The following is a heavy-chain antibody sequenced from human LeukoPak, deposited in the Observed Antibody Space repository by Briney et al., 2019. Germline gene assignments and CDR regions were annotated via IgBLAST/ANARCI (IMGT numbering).Heavy chain of an antibody. Sequence: GGSLRLSCAASGFTFGESAMHWVRQAPGKGLEWVSGIGWDSNSIIYADSVKGRFTISRDNAKNSLYLQMNSLRAEDTALYYCAKAMAAPGAFDIWGQGTVVTVSS. CDR2: IGWDSNSI. CDR1: GFTFGESA. J-gene: IGHJ3*02. CDR3: AKAMAAPGAFDI. V-gene: IGHV3-9*01. D-gene: IGHD5-24*01.